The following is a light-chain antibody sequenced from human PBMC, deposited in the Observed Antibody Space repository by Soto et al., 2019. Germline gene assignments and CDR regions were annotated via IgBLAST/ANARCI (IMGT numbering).Light chain of an antibody. CDR1: SSDVGGYNY. J-gene: IGLJ2*01. V-gene: IGLV2-14*01. CDR3: SSYTSSSTPYVV. Sequence: QSALTQPASVSGSPGQSITISCTGTSSDVGGYNYVSWYQQHPGKAPKLMIYEVSNRPSGVSNRFSGSKSGNTASLTISGLQAEDEADYYCSSYTSSSTPYVVFGGGTKLDRP. CDR2: EVS.